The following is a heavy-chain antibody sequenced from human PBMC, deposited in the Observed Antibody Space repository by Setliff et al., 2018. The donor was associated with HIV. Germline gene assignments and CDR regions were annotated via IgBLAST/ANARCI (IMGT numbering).Heavy chain of an antibody. CDR1: GGTFSSYG. CDR3: ARGAGMGITTSFDY. D-gene: IGHD3-22*01. V-gene: IGHV1-69*13. J-gene: IGHJ4*02. Sequence: SVKVSCKASGGTFSSYGISWVRQAPGQGLEWMGGIIPIFGTANQAQKFQGRVTITADEYTSIAYMELSSLRSEDTAVYYCARGAGMGITTSFDYWGQGTLVTVSS. CDR2: IIPIFGTA.